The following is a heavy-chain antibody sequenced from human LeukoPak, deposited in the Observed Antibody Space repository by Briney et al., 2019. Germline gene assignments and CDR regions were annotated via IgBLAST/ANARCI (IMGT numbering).Heavy chain of an antibody. Sequence: ASVKVSCKASGYTFTGYYMHWVRQAPGLGLEWMGRINPNSGGTNYAQKFQGRVTMTRDTSISTAYMELSRLRSDDTAVYYCARAGGDGYNYEVYWGQGTLVTVSS. CDR3: ARAGGDGYNYEVY. V-gene: IGHV1-2*06. D-gene: IGHD5-24*01. CDR2: INPNSGGT. J-gene: IGHJ4*02. CDR1: GYTFTGYY.